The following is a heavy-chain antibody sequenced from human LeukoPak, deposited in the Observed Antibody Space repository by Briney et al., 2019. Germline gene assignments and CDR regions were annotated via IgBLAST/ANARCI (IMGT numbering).Heavy chain of an antibody. J-gene: IGHJ4*02. CDR1: GFTFTNAW. V-gene: IGHV3-15*01. CDR2: IKSKGAGETT. Sequence: PGESLRLSCAASGFTFTNAWMSWVRHAPGKGLEWVGRIKSKGAGETTDYAAPVKGRFTMSRDDSKATLYLQMNSLKTEDTAVYFCTTDLGITMIRGVIVFWGQGTLVTVSS. D-gene: IGHD3-10*01. CDR3: TTDLGITMIRGVIVF.